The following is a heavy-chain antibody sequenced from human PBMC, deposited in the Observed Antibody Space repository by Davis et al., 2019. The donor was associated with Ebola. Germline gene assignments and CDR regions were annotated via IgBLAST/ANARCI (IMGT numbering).Heavy chain of an antibody. Sequence: AASVKVSCKASGYSFTGNYVHWVRQATGQGLEWMGWMNPNSGNTGYAQKFQGRVTMTRNTSISTAYMELSSLRSEDTAVYYCARAIVVIGRNYFDYWGQGTLVTVSS. J-gene: IGHJ4*02. CDR3: ARAIVVIGRNYFDY. CDR2: MNPNSGNT. V-gene: IGHV1-8*02. CDR1: GYSFTGNY. D-gene: IGHD3-22*01.